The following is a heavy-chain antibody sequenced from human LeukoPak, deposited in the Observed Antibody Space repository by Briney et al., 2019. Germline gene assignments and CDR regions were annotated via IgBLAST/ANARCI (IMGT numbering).Heavy chain of an antibody. D-gene: IGHD3-10*01. CDR3: AKGVRGSILNAFDI. J-gene: IGHJ3*02. CDR1: GFTFDDYA. CDR2: ISWNSGSI. V-gene: IGHV3-9*01. Sequence: GGSLRLSCAASGFTFDDYAMHWVRQAPGKGLEWVSGISWNSGSIGYADSVKGRFTISRDNAKNSLYLQMNSLRAEDTALYYCAKGVRGSILNAFDIWGQGTMVTVSS.